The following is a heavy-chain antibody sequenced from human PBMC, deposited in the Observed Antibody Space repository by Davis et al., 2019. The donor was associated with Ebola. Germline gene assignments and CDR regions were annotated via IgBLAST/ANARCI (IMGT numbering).Heavy chain of an antibody. Sequence: PSETLSLTCAVYGGSFSGYYWSWIRQPPGKGLEWIGEVNHSGSTNYNPSLKSRVTISVDTSKNQFSLKLSSVTAADTAVYYCARGRARYFDPWGRGTLVTVSS. CDR1: GGSFSGYY. CDR3: ARGRARYFDP. V-gene: IGHV4-34*01. CDR2: VNHSGST. J-gene: IGHJ2*01.